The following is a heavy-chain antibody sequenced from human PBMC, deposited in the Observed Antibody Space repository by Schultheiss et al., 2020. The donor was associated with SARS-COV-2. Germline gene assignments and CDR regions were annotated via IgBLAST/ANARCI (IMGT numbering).Heavy chain of an antibody. CDR3: ARAGYTAVPRYWNFDL. Sequence: SQTLSLTCAVYGGSFSGYYWSWIRQPPGKGLEWIGYIYYSGSFYYNPSLKSRITISVDMSENQFSLKLTSVTAADTAVYFCARAGYTAVPRYWNFDLWGRGTLVTVSS. CDR1: GGSFSGYY. V-gene: IGHV4-59*12. CDR2: IYYSGSF. J-gene: IGHJ2*01. D-gene: IGHD5-18*01.